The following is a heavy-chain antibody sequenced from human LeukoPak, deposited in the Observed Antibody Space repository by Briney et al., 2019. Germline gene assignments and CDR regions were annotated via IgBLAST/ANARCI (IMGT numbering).Heavy chain of an antibody. Sequence: SETLSLTCTVSGGSISSGSYYWSWIRQPAGKGLEWIGRIYTSGSTNYNPSLRGRVTISVDTSKNQFSLKLSSVTAADTAVYYCARDPRWELLKGGAFDIWGQGTMVTVSS. CDR1: GGSISSGSYY. D-gene: IGHD2-15*01. CDR3: ARDPRWELLKGGAFDI. J-gene: IGHJ3*02. V-gene: IGHV4-61*02. CDR2: IYTSGST.